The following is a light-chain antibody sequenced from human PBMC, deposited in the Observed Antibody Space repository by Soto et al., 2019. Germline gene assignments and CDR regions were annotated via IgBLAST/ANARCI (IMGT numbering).Light chain of an antibody. CDR1: SSDVGSYNL. Sequence: QSALTQPASVSGSPGQSITISCTGTSSDVGSYNLVSWYQQHPGKAPKLMIYEGSKRPSGVSNRFSGSKSGNTASLTISGLQEEDEADYYCCSYAGSSTSYVVFGGGTKVTVL. V-gene: IGLV2-23*01. J-gene: IGLJ2*01. CDR2: EGS. CDR3: CSYAGSSTSYVV.